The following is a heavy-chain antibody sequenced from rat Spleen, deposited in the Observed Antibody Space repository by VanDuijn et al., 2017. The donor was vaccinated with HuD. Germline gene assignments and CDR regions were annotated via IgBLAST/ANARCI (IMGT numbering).Heavy chain of an antibody. CDR1: GFTFTDYY. CDR3: ARALRRVYDY. D-gene: IGHD1-11*01. Sequence: EVQLVESGGGLVQPGRSMKLSCAASGFTFTDYYMAWVRQAPGKGLEWIGEINKDSSTIKYTPSLKDKFTISRDNAQNTLYLQMSKLGSEDTAIYYCARALRRVYDYWGQGVMVTVSS. V-gene: IGHV4-2*01. J-gene: IGHJ2*01. CDR2: INKDSSTI.